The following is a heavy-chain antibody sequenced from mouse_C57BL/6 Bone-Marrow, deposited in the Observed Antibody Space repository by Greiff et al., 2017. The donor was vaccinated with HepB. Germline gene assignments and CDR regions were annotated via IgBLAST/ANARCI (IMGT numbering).Heavy chain of an antibody. V-gene: IGHV5-15*04. J-gene: IGHJ4*01. D-gene: IGHD2-1*01. CDR3: ARRGIYYGNYEAMDY. CDR2: ISNLAYSI. Sequence: DVMLVESGGGLVQPGGSLKLSCAASGFTFSDYGMAWVRQAPRKGPEWVAFISNLAYSIYYADTVTGRFTISRENAKNTLYLEMSSLRSEDTAMYYCARRGIYYGNYEAMDYWGQGTSVTVSS. CDR1: GFTFSDYG.